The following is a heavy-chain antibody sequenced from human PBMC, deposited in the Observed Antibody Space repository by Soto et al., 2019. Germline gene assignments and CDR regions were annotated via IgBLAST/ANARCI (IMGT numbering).Heavy chain of an antibody. CDR2: ITWNSRSI. V-gene: IGHV3-9*01. J-gene: IGHJ3*02. CDR3: ARDWEVVCGNGDFDM. Sequence: EEQLVESGGGLVQPGRSLRLSCAASGFSFDDYAMHWVRQGPGKGLEWVSSITWNSRSIGYADSVKGRFTISRDNAKNVLYLEMHSLRTEDTALYYCARDWEVVCGNGDFDMWGQGTIGT. CDR1: GFSFDDYA. D-gene: IGHD2-8*01.